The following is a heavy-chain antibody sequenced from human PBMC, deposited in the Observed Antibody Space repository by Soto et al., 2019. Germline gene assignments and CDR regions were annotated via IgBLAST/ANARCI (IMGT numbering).Heavy chain of an antibody. J-gene: IGHJ4*02. V-gene: IGHV3-23*01. CDR2: ILGRDDTT. D-gene: IGHD5-12*01. CDR1: GFSFNTFD. CDR3: TKGAWLDY. Sequence: EVQVLESGGDLVEPGGSLRLSCAASGFSFNTFDMSWVRQAPGKGLEWVSVILGRDDTTYYADSVKGRFTISRDTFKNTLHLQINSLRVEDTALYFCTKGAWLDYWGQGILVTVSS.